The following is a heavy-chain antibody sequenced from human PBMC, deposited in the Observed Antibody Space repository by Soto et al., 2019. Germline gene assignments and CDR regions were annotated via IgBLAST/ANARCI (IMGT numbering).Heavy chain of an antibody. J-gene: IGHJ6*02. V-gene: IGHV4-30-4*01. CDR2: IYYSGST. D-gene: IGHD5-18*01. CDR3: ASSRGLQLWPSGRYYYYYGMDV. CDR1: GGSISSGDYY. Sequence: SETLSLTCTVSGGSISSGDYYWSWIRQPPGKGLEWIGYIYYSGSTYYNPSLKSRVTISVDTSKNQFSLKLSSVTAADTAVYYCASSRGLQLWPSGRYYYYYGMDVWGQGTTVTVSS.